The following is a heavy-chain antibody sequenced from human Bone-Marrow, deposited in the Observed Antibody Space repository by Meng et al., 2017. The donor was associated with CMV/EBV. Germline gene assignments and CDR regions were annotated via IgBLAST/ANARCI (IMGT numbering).Heavy chain of an antibody. CDR3: ARTFGGGTAHPGRYYYYGMDV. V-gene: IGHV4-59*01. CDR1: GGSISSYY. D-gene: IGHD3-10*01. CDR2: IYYSGST. J-gene: IGHJ6*02. Sequence: SETLSLTCTVSGGSISSYYWSWIRQPPGKGLEWIGYIYYSGSTNYNPSLKSRVTISVDTSKNQFSLKLSSVTAADTAVYYCARTFGGGTAHPGRYYYYGMDVWGQGTTVTASS.